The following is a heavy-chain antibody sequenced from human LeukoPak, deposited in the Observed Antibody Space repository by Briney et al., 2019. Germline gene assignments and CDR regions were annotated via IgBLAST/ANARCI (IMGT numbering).Heavy chain of an antibody. CDR3: ARRGIAAAAATAFDI. CDR1: GGSISSYY. V-gene: IGHV4-59*08. CDR2: IYYSGST. J-gene: IGHJ3*02. Sequence: PSETLSLTCTVSGGSISSYYWSWIRQPPGKGLEWIGYIYYSGSTNYNPSLKSRVTISVDTSKNQFSLKLSSVTAADIAVYYCARRGIAAAAATAFDIWGQGTMVTVSS. D-gene: IGHD6-13*01.